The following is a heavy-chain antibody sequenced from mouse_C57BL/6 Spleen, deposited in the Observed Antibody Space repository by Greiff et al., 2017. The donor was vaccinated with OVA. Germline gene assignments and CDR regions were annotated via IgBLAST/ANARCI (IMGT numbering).Heavy chain of an antibody. V-gene: IGHV1-69*01. CDR1: GYTFTSYW. Sequence: VQLQQPGAELVMPGASVKLSCKASGYTFTSYWMHWVKQRPGQGLEWIGEIDPSDSYTNYNQKFKGKSTLTVDKSSSTAYMQLSSLTSEDSAVYYGARRELGRYYAMDYWGQGTSVTVSS. CDR3: ARRELGRYYAMDY. CDR2: IDPSDSYT. J-gene: IGHJ4*01. D-gene: IGHD4-1*01.